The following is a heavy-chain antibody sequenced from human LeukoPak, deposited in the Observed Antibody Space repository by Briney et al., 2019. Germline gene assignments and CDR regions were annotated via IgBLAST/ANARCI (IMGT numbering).Heavy chain of an antibody. CDR1: GYSISSGYY. CDR2: IYHSGAT. D-gene: IGHD3-16*02. Sequence: PSETLSLTCTVSGYSISSGYYWGWIRQSPEKGLEWIGSIYHSGATYYNPSLKSRVTISVDKSKNQFSLKLSSVTAADTAVYYCASQSARDYVWGSYRLYWFDPWGQGTLVTVSS. J-gene: IGHJ5*02. CDR3: ASQSARDYVWGSYRLYWFDP. V-gene: IGHV4-38-2*02.